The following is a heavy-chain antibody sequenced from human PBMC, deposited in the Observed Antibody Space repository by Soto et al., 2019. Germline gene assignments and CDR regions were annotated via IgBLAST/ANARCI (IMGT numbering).Heavy chain of an antibody. CDR3: ARDNGYNDY. J-gene: IGHJ4*02. Sequence: QLVQSGAEVKKPGASVKVSCKASGYTFNNYGVIWVRQAPGQGLEWMGWISTYSGNTNYAQKFQGRVTMTTDPSTTTAYMELGSLRSDDTAVYYCARDNGYNDYWGQGTQVTVSS. D-gene: IGHD5-12*01. V-gene: IGHV1-18*01. CDR1: GYTFNNYG. CDR2: ISTYSGNT.